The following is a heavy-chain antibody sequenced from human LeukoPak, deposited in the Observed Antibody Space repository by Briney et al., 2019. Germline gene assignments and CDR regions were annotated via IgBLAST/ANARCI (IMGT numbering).Heavy chain of an antibody. CDR3: ARGSDRSSGYTLPDY. CDR1: GGSISSGGYS. J-gene: IGHJ4*02. V-gene: IGHV4-30-2*01. D-gene: IGHD3-22*01. Sequence: SETLSLTCAVSGGSISSGGYSWSWIRQPPGKGLEWIGYIYHSGSTYYNPSLKSRVTISVDRSKNQFPLKLSSVTAADTAVYYCARGSDRSSGYTLPDYWGQGTLVTVSS. CDR2: IYHSGST.